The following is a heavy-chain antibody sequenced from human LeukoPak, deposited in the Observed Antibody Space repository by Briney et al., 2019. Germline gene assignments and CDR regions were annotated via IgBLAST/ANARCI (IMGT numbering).Heavy chain of an antibody. CDR3: ARQVVVAADVDY. CDR2: IYPGDSDT. Sequence: GESLKISCKGSGYSFTTYWIGWVRQMPGQGLEWWGIIYPGDSDTRYSPSFQSQVTISADKTISTAYMQWSSLKASDTAIYYCARQVVVAADVDYWGQGTLVTVSS. D-gene: IGHD2-15*01. CDR1: GYSFTTYW. J-gene: IGHJ4*02. V-gene: IGHV5-51*01.